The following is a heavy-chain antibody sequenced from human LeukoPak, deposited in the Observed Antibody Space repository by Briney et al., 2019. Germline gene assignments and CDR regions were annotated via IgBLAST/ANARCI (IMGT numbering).Heavy chain of an antibody. Sequence: SETLSLTCTVSGGSISSSSYYWGWIRQPPGKGLEWIGSIYYSGSTYYNPSLKSRVTISVDTSKNQFSLKLSSVTAADTAVYYCARHKGSWHIEPFDSWGQGSLVTVSS. CDR3: ARHKGSWHIEPFDS. CDR2: IYYSGST. D-gene: IGHD6-13*01. J-gene: IGHJ4*02. V-gene: IGHV4-39*01. CDR1: GGSISSSSYY.